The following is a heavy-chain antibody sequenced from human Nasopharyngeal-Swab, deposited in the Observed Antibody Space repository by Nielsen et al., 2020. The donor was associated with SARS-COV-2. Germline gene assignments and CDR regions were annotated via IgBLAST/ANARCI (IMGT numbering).Heavy chain of an antibody. D-gene: IGHD3-3*01. Sequence: GESLKISCAASGFTFSSYRMSWVRQAPGKGLEWVANIKQDGSEKYYVDSVKGRFTISRDNAKNSLYLQMNSLRAEDTAVYYCAREWGLRFFGCYYYYYMDVWGKGATVTVSS. CDR2: IKQDGSEK. J-gene: IGHJ6*03. CDR3: AREWGLRFFGCYYYYYMDV. CDR1: GFTFSSYR. V-gene: IGHV3-7*01.